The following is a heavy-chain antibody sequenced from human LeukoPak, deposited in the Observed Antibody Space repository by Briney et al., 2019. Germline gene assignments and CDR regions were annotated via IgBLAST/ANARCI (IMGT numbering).Heavy chain of an antibody. Sequence: GGSLRLSCAASGFTFSSYAMHWVRQAPGKGLEWVAVISCDGSNKYYADSVKGRFTISRDNSKNTLYLQMNSLRAEDTAVYYCARDRYRYYFDYWGQGTLVTVSS. CDR2: ISCDGSNK. D-gene: IGHD3-16*02. J-gene: IGHJ4*02. V-gene: IGHV3-30-3*01. CDR3: ARDRYRYYFDY. CDR1: GFTFSSYA.